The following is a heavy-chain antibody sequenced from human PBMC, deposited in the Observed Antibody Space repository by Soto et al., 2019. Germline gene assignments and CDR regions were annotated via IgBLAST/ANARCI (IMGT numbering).Heavy chain of an antibody. CDR1: GFTFNSYG. CDR3: ARGPDIVLMVYTEVEWGYYYYGMDV. J-gene: IGHJ6*02. V-gene: IGHV3-30*03. D-gene: IGHD2-8*01. Sequence: QVQLVESGGGVVQPGRSLRLSCAASGFTFNSYGMHWVRQAPGKGLEWVAGISYDGSNKYYADSVKGRFTISRDNSKNTLYLQMNSLRAEDTAVYYCARGPDIVLMVYTEVEWGYYYYGMDVWGQGTTVTVSS. CDR2: ISYDGSNK.